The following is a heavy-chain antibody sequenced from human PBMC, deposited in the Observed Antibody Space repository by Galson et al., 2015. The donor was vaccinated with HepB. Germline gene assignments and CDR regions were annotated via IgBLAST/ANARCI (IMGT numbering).Heavy chain of an antibody. CDR2: IWYDGSNK. CDR1: GFTFSSYG. D-gene: IGHD2-15*01. CDR3: ARGGSNYWYVLALGY. J-gene: IGHJ4*02. V-gene: IGHV3-33*08. Sequence: SLRLSCAASGFTFSSYGMHWVRQAPGKGLEWVAVIWYDGSNKYCADSVKGRFTISRDNSKNTLYLQMNSLRAEDTAVYYCARGGSNYWYVLALGYWGQGTLVTVSS.